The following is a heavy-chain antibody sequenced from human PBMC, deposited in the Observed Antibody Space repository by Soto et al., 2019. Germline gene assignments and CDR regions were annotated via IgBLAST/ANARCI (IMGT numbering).Heavy chain of an antibody. V-gene: IGHV4-38-2*02. CDR3: ARDEVGDTYYGMDV. CDR1: GYSISSGYY. J-gene: IGHJ6*02. D-gene: IGHD1-26*01. CDR2: IYHSGST. Sequence: PSETLSLTCAVSGYSISSGYYWGWIRQPPGKGLEWIGSIYHSGSTYYNPSLKSRVTISVDTSKNQFSLKLSSVTAADTAVYYCARDEVGDTYYGMDVWGQGTTVTVSS.